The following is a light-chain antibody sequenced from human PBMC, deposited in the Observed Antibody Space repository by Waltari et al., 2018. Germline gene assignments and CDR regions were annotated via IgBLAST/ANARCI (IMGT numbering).Light chain of an antibody. J-gene: IGLJ3*02. CDR3: QTWDSDTAMV. Sequence: SYELTQPPSVSVSSGQTASITCTGDELGSQYTNWYQQESGQSPVLVIFHDNQRPSGIPERVSGSTSGNTASLTISGTRAMDEADYYCQTWDSDTAMVFGGGTKLTVL. CDR1: ELGSQY. CDR2: HDN. V-gene: IGLV3-1*01.